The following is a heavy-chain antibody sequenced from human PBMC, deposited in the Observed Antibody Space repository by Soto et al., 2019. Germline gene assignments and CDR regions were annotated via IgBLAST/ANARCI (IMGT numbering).Heavy chain of an antibody. V-gene: IGHV3-48*01. J-gene: IGHJ5*02. Sequence: GGSLRLSCAASGFTFSSYTMTWLLQAPDKGLEWLSYISDSGSTIHYADSVKGRFTISRDNAKNSLYLQMNSLRADDTAVYYCTRDASWGQGTLVTVSS. CDR3: TRDAS. CDR2: ISDSGSTI. CDR1: GFTFSSYT.